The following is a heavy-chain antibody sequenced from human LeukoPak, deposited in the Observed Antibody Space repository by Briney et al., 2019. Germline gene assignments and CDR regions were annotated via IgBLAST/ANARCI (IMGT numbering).Heavy chain of an antibody. Sequence: EASETLSLTCTVSGGSISSGSYYWSWIRQPAGKGLEWIGRIYTSGSTNYNPSLKSRVTISVDTSKNQFSLKLSSVTAADTAVYYCARRRSYGTRVHYDYWGQGTLVTVSS. V-gene: IGHV4-61*02. CDR3: ARRRSYGTRVHYDY. D-gene: IGHD5-18*01. CDR2: IYTSGST. J-gene: IGHJ4*02. CDR1: GGSISSGSYY.